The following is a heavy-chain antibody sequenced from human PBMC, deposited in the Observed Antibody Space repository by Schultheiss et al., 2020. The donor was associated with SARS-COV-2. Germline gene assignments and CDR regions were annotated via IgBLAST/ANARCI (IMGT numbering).Heavy chain of an antibody. CDR3: AREVGSGSYTYYYYGMDV. CDR1: GFTFSSYW. CDR2: INSDGSST. D-gene: IGHD3-10*01. V-gene: IGHV3-74*01. Sequence: GGSLRLSCAASGFTFSSYWMHWVRQAPGKGLVWVSRINSDGSSTSYADSVKGRFTISRDNAKNTLYLQMNSLRAEDTAVYYCAREVGSGSYTYYYYGMDVWGQGTTVTVSS. J-gene: IGHJ6*02.